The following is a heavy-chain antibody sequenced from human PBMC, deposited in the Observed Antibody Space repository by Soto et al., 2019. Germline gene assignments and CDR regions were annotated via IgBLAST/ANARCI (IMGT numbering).Heavy chain of an antibody. Sequence: QVQLVQSGAEVKKPGASVKVSCKASGFTFSDYGLSWVRQAPGQPLEWMGWISGDNINSKYSQKFQGRLTMTTATSTATASMELRSLTSDDTAVYYCGREGQQLAQEKYYQFNGMDVWGQGTTVTVSS. V-gene: IGHV1-18*01. CDR1: GFTFSDYG. D-gene: IGHD6-13*01. CDR2: ISGDNINS. J-gene: IGHJ6*02. CDR3: GREGQQLAQEKYYQFNGMDV.